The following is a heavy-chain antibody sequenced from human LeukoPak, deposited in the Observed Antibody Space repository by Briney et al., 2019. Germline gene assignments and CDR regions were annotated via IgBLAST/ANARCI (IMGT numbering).Heavy chain of an antibody. CDR1: GYTFTGYY. V-gene: IGHV1-2*02. D-gene: IGHD6-19*01. CDR2: INPNSGGT. J-gene: IGHJ3*02. CDR3: ARDPHPVVADDAFDI. Sequence: ASVKVSCKASGYTFTGYYMHWVRQAPGQGLEWMGWINPNSGGTNYAQKFQGRVTMTRDTSISTAYMELSRLRSDDTAVYYCARDPHPVVADDAFDIWGQGTMVTVSS.